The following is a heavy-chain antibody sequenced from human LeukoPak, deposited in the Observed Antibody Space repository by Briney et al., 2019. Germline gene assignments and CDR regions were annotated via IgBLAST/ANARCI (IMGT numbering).Heavy chain of an antibody. CDR1: GYTFTGYY. J-gene: IGHJ4*02. CDR2: INPNSGGT. CDR3: ARGNYDFWSGYPFDY. D-gene: IGHD3-3*01. Sequence: ASVKVSCKASGYTFTGYYMHWVRQAPGQGLEWMGWINPNSGGTNYAQKFQGRVPMTRDTSISTAYMELSRLRSDDTAVYYCARGNYDFWSGYPFDYWGQGTLVTVSS. V-gene: IGHV1-2*02.